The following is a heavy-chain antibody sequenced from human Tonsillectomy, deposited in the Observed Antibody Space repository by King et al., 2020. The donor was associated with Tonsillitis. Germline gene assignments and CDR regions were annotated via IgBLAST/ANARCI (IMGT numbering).Heavy chain of an antibody. D-gene: IGHD3-10*01. V-gene: IGHV3-30*18. Sequence: QLVESGVGVVQPGSSLRLSCSAAGSTFSSYGWHWVRQAAGKGLEWVAFISYDGRNKYYADSVKSRFTISRENAKNTLYLQMNSLRAEDTAVYYCAKDPSFNGNYYMDVWGKGTTVTVSS. J-gene: IGHJ6*03. CDR1: GSTFSSYG. CDR3: AKDPSFNGNYYMDV. CDR2: ISYDGRNK.